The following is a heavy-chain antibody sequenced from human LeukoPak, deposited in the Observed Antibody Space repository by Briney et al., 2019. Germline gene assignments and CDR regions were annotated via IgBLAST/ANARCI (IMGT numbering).Heavy chain of an antibody. D-gene: IGHD1-1*01. CDR2: IYYSGST. CDR3: ARTKPTTGLGLVRRYNWFDP. Sequence: PSETLSLTCTVSGGSISSSSYYWGWIRQPPGKGLEWIGSIYYSGSTYYNPSLKSRVTISVDTSKNQFSLKLSSVTAADTAVYYCARTKPTTGLGLVRRYNWFDPWGQGTLVTVSP. J-gene: IGHJ5*02. V-gene: IGHV4-39*01. CDR1: GGSISSSSYY.